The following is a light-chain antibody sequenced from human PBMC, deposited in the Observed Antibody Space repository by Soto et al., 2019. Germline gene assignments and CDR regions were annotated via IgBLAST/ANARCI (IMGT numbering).Light chain of an antibody. CDR3: CSYAGTYTQWV. CDR2: DVS. CDR1: SSDVGGYNY. V-gene: IGLV2-11*01. J-gene: IGLJ3*02. Sequence: QSVLTQPRSVSGSPGQSVTISCTGTSSDVGGYNYVSWYQQHPGKAPKLVIYDVSKRPSGVPDRFSGSKSGNTASLTVSGLHAENEADYSCCSYAGTYTQWVFGGGTKLTVL.